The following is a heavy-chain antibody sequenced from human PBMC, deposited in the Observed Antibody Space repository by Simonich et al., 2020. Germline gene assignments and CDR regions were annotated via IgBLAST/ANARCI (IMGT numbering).Heavy chain of an antibody. CDR3: ARAYSSSWYNWFDP. V-gene: IGHV3-33*01. Sequence: QVQLVESGGGVVQPGRSLRLSCAASGFTFSSYGMHWVRQAPGGGLQWGAGKWYDGSNKNYADSGKGGFTISRDNSKTTLYLQMNSLRAEDTAVYYCARAYSSSWYNWFDPWGQGTLVTVSS. D-gene: IGHD6-13*01. CDR1: GFTFSSYG. CDR2: KWYDGSNK. J-gene: IGHJ5*02.